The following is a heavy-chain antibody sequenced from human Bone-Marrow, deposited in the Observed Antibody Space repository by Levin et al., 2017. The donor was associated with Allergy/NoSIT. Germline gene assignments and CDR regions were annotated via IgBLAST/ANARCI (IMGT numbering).Heavy chain of an antibody. CDR2: ISAYNGNT. V-gene: IGHV1-18*01. Sequence: GESLKISCQASGYTFTSYGISWVRQAPGQGLEWMGWISAYNGNTNYAQKLQGRVTMTTDTSTSTAYMELRSLRSDDTAVYYCARTSPSAPWELRVYDTSDAFDIWGQGTMVTVSS. D-gene: IGHD1-26*01. CDR1: GYTFTSYG. CDR3: ARTSPSAPWELRVYDTSDAFDI. J-gene: IGHJ3*02.